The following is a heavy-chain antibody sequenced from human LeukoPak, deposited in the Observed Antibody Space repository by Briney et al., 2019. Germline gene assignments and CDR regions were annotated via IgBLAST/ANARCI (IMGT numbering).Heavy chain of an antibody. D-gene: IGHD6-19*01. CDR3: TKEGSGWHDFRGFPY. Sequence: GGSLRLSCAASGFTFSSYAMSWVRQAPGKGLEWVSAISNSGGSTYYADSVKGRFTISRDNSKNTLYLQMNSLRAEDTAVYYCTKEGSGWHDFRGFPYWGQGTLVTVSS. CDR2: ISNSGGST. CDR1: GFTFSSYA. V-gene: IGHV3-23*01. J-gene: IGHJ4*02.